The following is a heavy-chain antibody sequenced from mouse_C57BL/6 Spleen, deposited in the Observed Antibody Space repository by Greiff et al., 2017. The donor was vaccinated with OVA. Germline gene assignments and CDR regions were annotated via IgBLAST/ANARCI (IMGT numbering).Heavy chain of an antibody. CDR2: IYPGSGST. Sequence: VQLQQPGAELVKPGASVKMSCKASGYTFTSYWITWVKQRPGQGLEWIGDIYPGSGSTNYNEKFKSKATLTVDTSSSTAYMQLSSLTSEDSAVYYCAIYSNYEGGLRWDFDVWGTGTTVTVSS. CDR1: GYTFTSYW. V-gene: IGHV1-55*01. J-gene: IGHJ1*03. CDR3: AIYSNYEGGLRWDFDV. D-gene: IGHD2-5*01.